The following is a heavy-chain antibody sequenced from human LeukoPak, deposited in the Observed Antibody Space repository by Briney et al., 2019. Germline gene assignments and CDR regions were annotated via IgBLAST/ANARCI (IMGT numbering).Heavy chain of an antibody. CDR1: GGTFSSYA. J-gene: IGHJ6*03. Sequence: SVKVSCKASGGTFSSYAISWVRQAPGQGLEWMGGIIPIFGTANYAQKFQGRATITTDESTSTAYMELSSLRSEDTAVYYCARVDIVVVPAALDNYYYMDVWGKGTTVTVSS. CDR3: ARVDIVVVPAALDNYYYMDV. V-gene: IGHV1-69*05. D-gene: IGHD2-2*01. CDR2: IIPIFGTA.